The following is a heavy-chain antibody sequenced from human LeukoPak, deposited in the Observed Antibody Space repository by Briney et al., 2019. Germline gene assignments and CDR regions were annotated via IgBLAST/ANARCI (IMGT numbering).Heavy chain of an antibody. CDR1: GGSFSDYY. Sequence: SETLSLTCAVYGGSFSDYYWSWIRQPPGEGLEWIGEINHSGSTNYNPSLKCRVTISVDTSKNQFSLKLSSVTAADTAAYHCARHWRGLPWLRFDPWGQGTLVTVSS. CDR3: ARHWRGLPWLRFDP. CDR2: INHSGST. V-gene: IGHV4-34*01. D-gene: IGHD1-26*01. J-gene: IGHJ5*02.